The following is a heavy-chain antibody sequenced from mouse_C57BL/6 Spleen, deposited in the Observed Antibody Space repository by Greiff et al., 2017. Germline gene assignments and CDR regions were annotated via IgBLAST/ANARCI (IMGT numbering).Heavy chain of an antibody. CDR2: IYPGDGDT. CDR3: ARGGTYYSNYVWFAY. D-gene: IGHD2-5*01. Sequence: QVQLKESGAELVKPGASVKISCKASGYAFSSYWMNWVKQRPGKGLEWIGQIYPGDGDTNYNGKFKGKATLTADKSSITAYMPLSSLTSEDSAVYFCARGGTYYSNYVWFAYWGQGTLVTVSA. J-gene: IGHJ3*01. V-gene: IGHV1-80*01. CDR1: GYAFSSYW.